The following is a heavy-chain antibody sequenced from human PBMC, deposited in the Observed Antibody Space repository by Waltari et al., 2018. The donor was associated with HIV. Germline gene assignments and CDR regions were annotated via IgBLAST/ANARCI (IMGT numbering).Heavy chain of an antibody. Sequence: EVQLLESGGGLVQPGGSLRLSCAASGFTFSNYALSWVRQAPGKGLEWVSSITAGAGNTYYTDSVRGRFTISRDNSKNTLYLQTNSLRAEDTALYYCAKQVPGARHFDYWGQGTLVTVSS. CDR1: GFTFSNYA. D-gene: IGHD2-2*01. CDR2: ITAGAGNT. J-gene: IGHJ4*02. CDR3: AKQVPGARHFDY. V-gene: IGHV3-23*01.